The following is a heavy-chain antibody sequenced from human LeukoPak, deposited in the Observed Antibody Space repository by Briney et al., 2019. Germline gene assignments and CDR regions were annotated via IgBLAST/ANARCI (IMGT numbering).Heavy chain of an antibody. CDR3: ARDHGRSEFDY. D-gene: IGHD2-15*01. Sequence: PSQTLSLTCAVSGGSISSGGYSWSWIRQPPGKGLEWIGYIYHSGSTYYNPSLKSRVTISVDTSKNQFSLKLSSVTAADTAVYYCARDHGRSEFDYWGQGTLVTVSS. V-gene: IGHV4-30-2*05. CDR1: GGSISSGGYS. CDR2: IYHSGST. J-gene: IGHJ4*02.